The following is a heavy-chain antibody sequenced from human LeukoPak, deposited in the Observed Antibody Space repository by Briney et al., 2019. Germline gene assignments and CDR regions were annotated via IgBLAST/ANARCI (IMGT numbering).Heavy chain of an antibody. CDR3: AKEDRLDLQYFFDY. CDR2: VSYDGSNK. D-gene: IGHD1-1*01. Sequence: GGSLRLSCAASGFTFSSYGMHWVRQAPGKGLEWVAVVSYDGSNKYYADFVKGRFTISRDNSKNTLYLQMNSQRAEDTAVYYCAKEDRLDLQYFFDYWGQGTLVTVSS. J-gene: IGHJ4*02. CDR1: GFTFSSYG. V-gene: IGHV3-30*18.